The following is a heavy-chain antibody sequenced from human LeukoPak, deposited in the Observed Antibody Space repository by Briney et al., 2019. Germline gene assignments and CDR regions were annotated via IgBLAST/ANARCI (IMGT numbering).Heavy chain of an antibody. CDR1: GGSISRYY. V-gene: IGHV4-59*01. CDR3: ARAPSNSGYSWFDP. CDR2: IYYSGST. Sequence: SETLSLTCTVSGGSISRYYWSWIRQPPGKGLEWIGYIYYSGSTNYNPSLKSRVTISVDTSKSQFSLKLSSVTAADTAVYYCARAPSNSGYSWFDPWGQGTLVTVSS. J-gene: IGHJ5*02. D-gene: IGHD5-12*01.